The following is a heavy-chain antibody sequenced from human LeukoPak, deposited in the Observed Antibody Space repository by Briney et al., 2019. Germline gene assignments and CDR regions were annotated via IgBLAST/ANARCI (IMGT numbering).Heavy chain of an antibody. CDR1: GFTFTTYW. CDR2: ISSSGSTI. Sequence: QSGGSLRLSCVGSGFTFTTYWMGWVRQAPGKGPEWVSYISSSGSTIYYADSVKGRFTISRDNAKNSLYLQMNSLRAEDTAVYYCARERDYDSYYYGMDVWGKGTTVTVSS. V-gene: IGHV3-48*04. D-gene: IGHD5-12*01. J-gene: IGHJ6*04. CDR3: ARERDYDSYYYGMDV.